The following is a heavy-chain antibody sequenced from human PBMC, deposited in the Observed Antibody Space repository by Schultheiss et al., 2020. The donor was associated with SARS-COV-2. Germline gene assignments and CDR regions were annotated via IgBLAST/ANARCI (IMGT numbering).Heavy chain of an antibody. CDR2: IWYDGSNK. Sequence: GESLKISCAASGFTFSSYGMHWVRQAPGKGLEWVAVIWYDGSNKYYADSVKGRFTISRDNSKNTLYLQMNSLRAEDTAVYYCAKGYSSSWFFDYWGQGTLVTVSS. CDR1: GFTFSSYG. CDR3: AKGYSSSWFFDY. J-gene: IGHJ4*02. V-gene: IGHV3-30*02. D-gene: IGHD6-13*01.